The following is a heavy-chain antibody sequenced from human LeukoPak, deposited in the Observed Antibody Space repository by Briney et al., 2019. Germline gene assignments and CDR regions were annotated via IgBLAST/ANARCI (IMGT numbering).Heavy chain of an antibody. Sequence: PSETLSLTCAVYGGSFSGYYWSWIRQPPGKGLEWIGEINHSGSTNYNPSLKSRVTISVGTSKNQFSLKLSSVTAADTAVYYCARNYMGYAFDIWGQGTMVTVSS. V-gene: IGHV4-34*01. CDR2: INHSGST. D-gene: IGHD1-7*01. CDR1: GGSFSGYY. J-gene: IGHJ3*02. CDR3: ARNYMGYAFDI.